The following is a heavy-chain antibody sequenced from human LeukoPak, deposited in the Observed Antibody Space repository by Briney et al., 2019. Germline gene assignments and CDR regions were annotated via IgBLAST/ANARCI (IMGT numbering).Heavy chain of an antibody. V-gene: IGHV3-30-3*01. CDR3: ARDFVAGTDGFDY. CDR1: GFTFSSYA. D-gene: IGHD6-19*01. J-gene: IGHJ4*02. Sequence: PGGSLRLSCAASGFTFSSYAMHWVRQAPGKGLEWVAVTSYDGSNKYYADSVKGRFTISRDNSKNTLYLQMNSLRAEDTAVYYCARDFVAGTDGFDYWGQGTLVTVSS. CDR2: TSYDGSNK.